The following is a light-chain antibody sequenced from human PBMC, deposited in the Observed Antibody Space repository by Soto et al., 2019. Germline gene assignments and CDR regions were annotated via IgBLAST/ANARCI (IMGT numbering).Light chain of an antibody. Sequence: IQLTQSPSSLSASVGDRVTITCRASQGISGYFAWYQQKPGEAPKLLIYAASTLASGVPSRFSGSGSGTDFSLTISSLQPEDFATYYCQQLNSYPQTFGKGTKVDIK. CDR1: QGISGY. V-gene: IGKV1-9*01. CDR3: QQLNSYPQT. J-gene: IGKJ1*01. CDR2: AAS.